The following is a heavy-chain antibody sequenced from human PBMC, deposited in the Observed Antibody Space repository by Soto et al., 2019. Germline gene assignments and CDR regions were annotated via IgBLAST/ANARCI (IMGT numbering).Heavy chain of an antibody. CDR2: IWYDGSNK. V-gene: IGHV3-33*06. J-gene: IGHJ4*02. Sequence: QVQLVESGGGVVQPGRSLRLSCAASGFSFTTYGMHWVRQAPGEGLEWVAVIWYDGSNKYYADSVKGRFTISRDTSKNGGYLKRKRRRAGATAVYGWAEDRGGGAVVPDYWGQGTLVTVSS. CDR1: GFSFTTYG. CDR3: AEDRGGGAVVPDY. D-gene: IGHD2-21*01.